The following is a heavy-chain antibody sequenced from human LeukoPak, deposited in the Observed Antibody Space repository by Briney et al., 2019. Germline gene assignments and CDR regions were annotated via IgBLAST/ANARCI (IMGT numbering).Heavy chain of an antibody. J-gene: IGHJ4*02. Sequence: PGGSLRLSCVASGFTFSNYGMHWVRQAPGQALEWVAVIYYDGSNKYYADSVKGRFTISRDNSKNTVYLQMNSLTAEDTAVYSCARGSSSSGYYFDYWGQGTLVTVSS. D-gene: IGHD6-19*01. CDR2: IYYDGSNK. CDR3: ARGSSSSGYYFDY. CDR1: GFTFSNYG. V-gene: IGHV3-33*01.